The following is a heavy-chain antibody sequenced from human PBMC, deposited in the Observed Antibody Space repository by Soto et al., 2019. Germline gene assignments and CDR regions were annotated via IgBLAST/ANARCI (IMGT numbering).Heavy chain of an antibody. CDR3: ARGRRINMVRGVNVFDY. CDR2: INHSGST. V-gene: IGHV4-34*01. CDR1: GGSFSGYY. Sequence: SETLSLTCAVYGGSFSGYYWSWIRQPPGKGLEWIGEINHSGSTNYNPSLKSRVTISVDTSKNQFSLKLSSVTAADTAVYYCARGRRINMVRGVNVFDYWGQGTLVTVSS. D-gene: IGHD3-10*01. J-gene: IGHJ4*02.